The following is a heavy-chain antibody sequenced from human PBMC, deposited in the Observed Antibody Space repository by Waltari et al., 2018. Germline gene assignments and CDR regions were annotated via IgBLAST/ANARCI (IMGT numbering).Heavy chain of an antibody. Sequence: QVQLVESGGGVVQPGGSLRLSCAASGFTFSSYGMHWVRQAPGKGLEWVAVIYGGGSTYYADSVKGRFTISRDNSKNTLYLQMNSLRAEDTAVYYCARVGIAAAGPEDWGQGTLVTVSS. D-gene: IGHD6-13*01. CDR3: ARVGIAAAGPED. CDR2: IYGGGST. J-gene: IGHJ4*02. CDR1: GFTFSSYG. V-gene: IGHV3-NL1*01.